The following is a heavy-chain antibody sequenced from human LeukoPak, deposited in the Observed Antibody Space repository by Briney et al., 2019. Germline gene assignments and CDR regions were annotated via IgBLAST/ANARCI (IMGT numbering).Heavy chain of an antibody. J-gene: IGHJ3*02. V-gene: IGHV3-23*01. CDR2: ISGSGGST. CDR1: GFTFSSYA. Sequence: GGSLRLSCAASGFTFSSYAMSWVRQAPGKGLEWVSAISGSGGSTYYADSVKGRFTISRDNSKNTLYLQMKSLRAEDTAVYYCAKDFFWNGEAFDIWGQGTMVTVSS. CDR3: AKDFFWNGEAFDI. D-gene: IGHD1-1*01.